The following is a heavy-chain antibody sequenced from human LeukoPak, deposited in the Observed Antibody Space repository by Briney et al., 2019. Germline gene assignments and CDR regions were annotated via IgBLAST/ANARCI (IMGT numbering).Heavy chain of an antibody. V-gene: IGHV4-39*07. J-gene: IGHJ4*02. Sequence: PSETLSLTCTVSGGSISSSSYYWGWIRQPPGKGLEWIGSIYYSGSTNYNPSLKSRVTISVDTSKNQFSLKLSSVTAADTAVYYCARDRLYCSSTSCFHYFDYWGQGTLVTVSS. D-gene: IGHD2-2*01. CDR1: GGSISSSSYY. CDR3: ARDRLYCSSTSCFHYFDY. CDR2: IYYSGST.